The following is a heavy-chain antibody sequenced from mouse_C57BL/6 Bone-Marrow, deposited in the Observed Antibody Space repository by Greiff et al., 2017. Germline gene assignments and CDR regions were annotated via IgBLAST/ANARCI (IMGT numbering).Heavy chain of an antibody. CDR1: GFTFSSYG. J-gene: IGHJ1*03. D-gene: IGHD1-1*01. Sequence: EVKLVESGGDLVKPGGSLKLSCAASGFTFSSYGMSWVRQTPDKRLEWVATISSGGSYTYYPDSVKGRFTISRDNAKNTLYLQMSSLKSEDTAMYYCARHDYGPYWYFDVWGTGTTVTVSS. CDR3: ARHDYGPYWYFDV. V-gene: IGHV5-6*02. CDR2: ISSGGSYT.